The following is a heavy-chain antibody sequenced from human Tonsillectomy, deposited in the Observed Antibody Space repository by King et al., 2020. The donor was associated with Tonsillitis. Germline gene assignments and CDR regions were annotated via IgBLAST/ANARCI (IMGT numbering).Heavy chain of an antibody. D-gene: IGHD6-19*01. Sequence: VQLVESGGGLVQPGGSLRLSCAASGFTFSSYAMSWVRQAPGKGLEWVSGISNSGGNTYYADSVKGRFTISRDNSKNTLYLQMNSLRAGDTAAYYCAKDGHSSGWYYFVYWGQGTLVTVSS. CDR1: GFTFSSYA. CDR3: AKDGHSSGWYYFVY. V-gene: IGHV3-23*04. CDR2: ISNSGGNT. J-gene: IGHJ4*02.